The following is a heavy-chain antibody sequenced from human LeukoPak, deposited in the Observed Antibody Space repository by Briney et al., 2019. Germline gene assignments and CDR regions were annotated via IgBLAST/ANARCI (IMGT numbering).Heavy chain of an antibody. CDR1: GFTFSTFE. CDR3: ARYCSTTSCHFYGMDV. CDR2: ISSRESTK. Sequence: GGSLRLSCAASGFTFSTFEMTWVRLAPGKGLEWVSYISSRESTKYYADSVKGRFTISRDNAKNAVYLQMNSLRAEDTAVYYCARYCSTTSCHFYGMDVWGRGTSVTVSS. J-gene: IGHJ6*02. D-gene: IGHD2-2*01. V-gene: IGHV3-48*03.